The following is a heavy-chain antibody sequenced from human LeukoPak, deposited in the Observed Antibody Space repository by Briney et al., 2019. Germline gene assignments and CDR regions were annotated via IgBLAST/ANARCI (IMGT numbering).Heavy chain of an antibody. V-gene: IGHV4-59*08. J-gene: IGHJ3*02. D-gene: IGHD3-22*01. CDR1: GGSLSSYY. CDR3: ARRRSGGYDAFDI. CDR2: IYYSGST. Sequence: SETLSLTCTVSGGSLSSYYWSWIRQPPGKGLEWIGYIYYSGSTNYNPSLKSRVTISVDTSKNQFSLKLSSVTAADTAVYYCARRRSGGYDAFDIWGQGTMVTVSS.